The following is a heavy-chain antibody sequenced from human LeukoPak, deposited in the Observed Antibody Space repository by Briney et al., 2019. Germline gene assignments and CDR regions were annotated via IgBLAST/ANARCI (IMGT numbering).Heavy chain of an antibody. V-gene: IGHV3-64*01. CDR2: ISNNGDRT. Sequence: GGSLRLSCAASGFAFSSYPMHWVRQAPGKGLEYVASISNNGDRTNYANSVKGRFTISRDNSKNTLYLQMGSLRAEDMAVYYCARSRGSQNSGWYGDYWGQGAQVTVSS. J-gene: IGHJ4*02. D-gene: IGHD6-19*01. CDR3: ARSRGSQNSGWYGDY. CDR1: GFAFSSYP.